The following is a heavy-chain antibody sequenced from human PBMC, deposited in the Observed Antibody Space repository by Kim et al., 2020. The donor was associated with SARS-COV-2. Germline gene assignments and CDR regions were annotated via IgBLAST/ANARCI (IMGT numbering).Heavy chain of an antibody. Sequence: SETLSLTCAVYGGSFSGYYWSWIRQPPGKGLEWIGEINHSGSTNYNPSLKSRVTISVDTSKNQFSLKLSSVTAADTAVYYCARRDRWLQPNGDAFDIWGQGTMVTVSS. D-gene: IGHD5-12*01. CDR3: ARRDRWLQPNGDAFDI. V-gene: IGHV4-34*01. CDR2: INHSGST. CDR1: GGSFSGYY. J-gene: IGHJ3*02.